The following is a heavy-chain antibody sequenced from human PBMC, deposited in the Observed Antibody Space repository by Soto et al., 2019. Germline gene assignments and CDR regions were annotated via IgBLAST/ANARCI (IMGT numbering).Heavy chain of an antibody. Sequence: QVQLVQSGAEVKKPGASVKVSCKASGYTFSSHGISWVRQAPGQGLEWMGWISVYNGDTNYAEKFQGRVTMTTDTSTTTVYMELSSLRSDDTAVYYCARAVDTIVVVSSWFDPWGQGTLVTVSS. CDR1: GYTFSSHG. J-gene: IGHJ5*02. V-gene: IGHV1-18*01. D-gene: IGHD3-22*01. CDR3: ARAVDTIVVVSSWFDP. CDR2: ISVYNGDT.